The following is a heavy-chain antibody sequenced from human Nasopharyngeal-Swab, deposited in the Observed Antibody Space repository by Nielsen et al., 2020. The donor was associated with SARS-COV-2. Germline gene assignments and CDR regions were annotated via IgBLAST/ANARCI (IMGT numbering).Heavy chain of an antibody. CDR2: IKKDGSEK. CDR3: ARGYCGGACPEGY. V-gene: IGHV3-7*03. D-gene: IGHD2-21*01. Sequence: WIRQPPGKGLEWVANIKKDGSEKYYVDSVKGRFTISRDNATNSLYLQMNSLRAEDTAVYYCARGYCGGACPEGYWGQGTLVTVSS. J-gene: IGHJ4*02.